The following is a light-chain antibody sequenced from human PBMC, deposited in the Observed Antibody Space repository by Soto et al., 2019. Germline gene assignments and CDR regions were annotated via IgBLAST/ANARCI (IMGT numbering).Light chain of an antibody. CDR3: NSFRVSDTYV. J-gene: IGLJ1*01. CDR2: EVT. CDR1: STDVGGYNA. Sequence: QSVLSQPASVSGSPGQTITISCTGTSTDVGGYNAVSWYQHHPGKAPKLIIYEVTHRPSGVSDRFSASKSGNTASLTISGLRAEAEADYYCNSFRVSDTYVCGDGTKCTV. V-gene: IGLV2-14*01.